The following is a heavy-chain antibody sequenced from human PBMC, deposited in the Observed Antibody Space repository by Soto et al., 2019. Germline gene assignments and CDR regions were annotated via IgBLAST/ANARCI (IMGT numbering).Heavy chain of an antibody. CDR1: GFTFSSYS. V-gene: IGHV3-48*02. J-gene: IGHJ2*01. D-gene: IGHD5-18*01. CDR3: ARDSPGYSCGYWYFDL. CDR2: ISSSSSTI. Sequence: LRLSCAASGFTFSSYSMNWVRQAPGKGLEWVSYISSSSSTIYYADSVKGRFTISRDNAKNSLYLQMNSLRDEDTAVYYCARDSPGYSCGYWYFDLWGRGTLVTVSS.